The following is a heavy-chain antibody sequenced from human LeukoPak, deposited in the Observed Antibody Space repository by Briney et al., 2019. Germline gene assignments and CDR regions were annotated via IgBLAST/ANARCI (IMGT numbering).Heavy chain of an antibody. Sequence: GGSLRLSCAASGFTFSGSAMHWVRQASGKGLEWVGRIRSKANSYATAYAASVKGRFTISRDDSKNTAYLQMNSLKTEDTAVYYCTREGSSWYDYYYMDVWGKGTTVTISS. D-gene: IGHD6-13*01. CDR2: IRSKANSYAT. J-gene: IGHJ6*03. CDR3: TREGSSWYDYYYMDV. V-gene: IGHV3-73*01. CDR1: GFTFSGSA.